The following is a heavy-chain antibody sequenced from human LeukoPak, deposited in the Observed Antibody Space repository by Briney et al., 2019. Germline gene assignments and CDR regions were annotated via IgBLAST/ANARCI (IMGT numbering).Heavy chain of an antibody. V-gene: IGHV4-39*01. Sequence: SETLSLTCTVSGGSISSSSYYWGWIRQPPGKGLEWIGSIYYSGSTYYNPSLKSRVTISVDTSKNQFSLKLSSVTAAGMAVYYCARMGDYGWSVDYWGQGSLVTVSS. CDR1: GGSISSSSYY. D-gene: IGHD4-17*01. CDR3: ARMGDYGWSVDY. J-gene: IGHJ4*02. CDR2: IYYSGST.